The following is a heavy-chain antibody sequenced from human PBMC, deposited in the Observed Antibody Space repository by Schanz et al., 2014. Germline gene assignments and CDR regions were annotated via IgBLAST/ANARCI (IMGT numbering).Heavy chain of an antibody. CDR2: ISAFDDKT. J-gene: IGHJ3*01. CDR1: GYTFTSYG. D-gene: IGHD3-9*01. V-gene: IGHV1-18*01. Sequence: QVQLVQSGAEVKKPGASVKVSCKASGYTFTSYGINWVRQAPGQGPEWMGWISAFDDKTDYAQNFQGRLIMTTDTSTTTVYMELRGLRSDDTAVYYCARETTIITGGAFDVWGQGTMVTVSS. CDR3: ARETTIITGGAFDV.